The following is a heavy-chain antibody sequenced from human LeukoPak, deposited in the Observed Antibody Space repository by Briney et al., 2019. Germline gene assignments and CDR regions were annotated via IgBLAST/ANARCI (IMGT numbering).Heavy chain of an antibody. CDR3: AKGVRITMVRGAFDI. CDR2: FCWYSGSI. CDR1: GFPFDEYA. V-gene: IGHV3-9*01. D-gene: IGHD3-10*01. J-gene: IGHJ3*02. Sequence: QSGGSLRLSCAASGFPFDEYAMHWVPHATGRGLEWVSCFCWYSGSIGYADSVKGLFTISRDNAKNSLYLQMNNLRAEDTALYYCAKGVRITMVRGAFDIWGQGTMVTVSS.